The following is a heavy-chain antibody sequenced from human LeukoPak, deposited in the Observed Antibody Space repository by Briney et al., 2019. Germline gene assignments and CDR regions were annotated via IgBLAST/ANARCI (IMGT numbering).Heavy chain of an antibody. Sequence: SETLSLTCAVYGGSFNGYYWSWIRQPPGKGLEWIGEINHSGSTNYNPSLKSRVTVSVDTSKNQFSLKLSSVTAADTAVYYCARGTAYYDSSGYYRYYYYYYMDVWGKGTTVTVSS. CDR1: GGSFNGYY. CDR2: INHSGST. V-gene: IGHV4-34*01. D-gene: IGHD3-22*01. J-gene: IGHJ6*03. CDR3: ARGTAYYDSSGYYRYYYYYYMDV.